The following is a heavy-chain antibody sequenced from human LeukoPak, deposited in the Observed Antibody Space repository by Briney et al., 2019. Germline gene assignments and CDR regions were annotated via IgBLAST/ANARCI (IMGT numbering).Heavy chain of an antibody. V-gene: IGHV4-59*01. CDR3: ASRKLGNDY. Sequence: PSETLSLTCAVYGGSFSGYYWSWIRQSPGKGLEWIGYIYYTGTTSYNPSLRSRVTMSADPSKNQFSLKLSSVTAADTAVYYCASRKLGNDYWGQGTLVTVSS. CDR1: GGSFSGYY. D-gene: IGHD7-27*01. CDR2: IYYTGTT. J-gene: IGHJ4*02.